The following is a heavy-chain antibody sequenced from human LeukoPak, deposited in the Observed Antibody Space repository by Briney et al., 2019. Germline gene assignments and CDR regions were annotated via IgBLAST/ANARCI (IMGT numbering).Heavy chain of an antibody. CDR1: GFTFSSYW. J-gene: IGHJ4*02. V-gene: IGHV3-74*01. D-gene: IGHD4-11*01. CDR3: ARDSVTTYFDY. Sequence: AGGSLRLSCAASGFTFSSYWMHWVRQAPGKGLVWVSRIHSDGSSTSYADSVRGRFTISRDDAKSTLYLQMNSLRAEDTAVYYCARDSVTTYFDYWGQGTLVTVSS. CDR2: IHSDGSST.